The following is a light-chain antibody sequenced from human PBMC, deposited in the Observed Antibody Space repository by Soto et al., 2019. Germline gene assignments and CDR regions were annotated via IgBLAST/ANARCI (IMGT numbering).Light chain of an antibody. CDR3: QQYYLYAT. CDR2: DAS. J-gene: IGKJ1*01. V-gene: IGKV1-5*01. CDR1: QSISSW. Sequence: DIQMTQSPSTLSASVGDRVTITCRASQSISSWLAWYQQKPGKAPKLLMYDASKLESGVPTRFSGSGSETEFTLTISSLQPDDIATYYCQQYYLYATFGQGTKVEMK.